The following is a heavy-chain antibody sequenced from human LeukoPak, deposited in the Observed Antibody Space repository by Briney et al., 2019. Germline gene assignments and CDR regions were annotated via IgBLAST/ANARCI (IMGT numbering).Heavy chain of an antibody. Sequence: SETLSLTCTVSGGSISSYYWSWIRQPPGKGLERIGYIYYSGSTNYNPSLKSRVTISVDTSKNQFSLKLSSVTAADTAVYYCARDRDLRSGYDYWGQGTLVTVSS. D-gene: IGHD4-17*01. CDR2: IYYSGST. V-gene: IGHV4-59*01. J-gene: IGHJ4*02. CDR1: GGSISSYY. CDR3: ARDRDLRSGYDY.